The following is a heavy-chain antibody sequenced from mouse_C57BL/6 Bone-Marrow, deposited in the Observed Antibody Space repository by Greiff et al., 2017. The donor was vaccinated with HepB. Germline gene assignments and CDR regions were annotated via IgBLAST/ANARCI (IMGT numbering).Heavy chain of an antibody. CDR3: ARGRYYAMDY. CDR2: IYPGDGDT. V-gene: IGHV1-82*01. CDR1: GYAFSSSW. J-gene: IGHJ4*01. Sequence: VMLVESGPELVKPGASVKISCKASGYAFSSSWMNWVKQRPGKGLEWIGRIYPGDGDTNYNGKFKGKATLTADKSSSTAYMQLSSLTSEDSAVYFCARGRYYAMDYWGQGTSVTVSS.